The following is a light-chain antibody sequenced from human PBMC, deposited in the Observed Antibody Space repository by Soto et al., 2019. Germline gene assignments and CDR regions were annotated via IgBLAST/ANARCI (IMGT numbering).Light chain of an antibody. CDR1: QSIRGNY. CDR3: QQYGGSPIYT. Sequence: EIVLTQSPGTLSLSPGESATLSCRASQSIRGNYLAWYQQNPGQAPRLLIYGASSRATGIPDRFTGSGSGTDFTLTISRLEPEDFAVYYCQQYGGSPIYTFGQGTELEIK. CDR2: GAS. J-gene: IGKJ2*01. V-gene: IGKV3-20*01.